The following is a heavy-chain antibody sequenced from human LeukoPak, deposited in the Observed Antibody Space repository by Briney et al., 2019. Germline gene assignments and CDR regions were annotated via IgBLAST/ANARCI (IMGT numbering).Heavy chain of an antibody. CDR3: ARNDIVVVPAALED. V-gene: IGHV3-74*01. J-gene: IGHJ4*02. CDR2: INSDGSST. Sequence: GGSLRLSCAASGFTFSSYWMHWVRQAPGKGLVWVSRINSDGSSTSYADSVKGRFTISRDNSKNTLYLQMNSLRAEDTAVYYCARNDIVVVPAALEDWGQGTLVTVSS. D-gene: IGHD2-2*01. CDR1: GFTFSSYW.